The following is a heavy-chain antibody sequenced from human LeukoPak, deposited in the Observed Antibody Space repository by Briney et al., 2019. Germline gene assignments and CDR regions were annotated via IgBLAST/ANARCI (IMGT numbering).Heavy chain of an antibody. J-gene: IGHJ6*02. Sequence: SETLSLTCTVSGGSISSYYWSWIRQPPGKGLEWIGYIYYSGSTNYNPSLKSRVTISVDTSKNQFSLKLSSVTAADTAVYYCARDRGYCSSTSCYAPDYYYYGMDVWGQGTLVTVSS. D-gene: IGHD2-2*01. CDR2: IYYSGST. CDR3: ARDRGYCSSTSCYAPDYYYYGMDV. CDR1: GGSISSYY. V-gene: IGHV4-59*01.